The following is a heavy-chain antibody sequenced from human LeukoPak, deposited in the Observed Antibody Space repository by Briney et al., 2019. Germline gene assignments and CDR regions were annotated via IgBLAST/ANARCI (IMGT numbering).Heavy chain of an antibody. D-gene: IGHD3-16*01. J-gene: IGHJ4*02. Sequence: SETLSLTCTVSGGSISSYYWSWIRQPPGKGLEWIGYIYYSGSTYYNPSLKSRVTISVDTSKNQFSLKLSSVAAADTAVYYCARVFRGGDGMLDYWGQGTLVTVSS. CDR3: ARVFRGGDGMLDY. CDR2: IYYSGST. V-gene: IGHV4-59*06. CDR1: GGSISSYY.